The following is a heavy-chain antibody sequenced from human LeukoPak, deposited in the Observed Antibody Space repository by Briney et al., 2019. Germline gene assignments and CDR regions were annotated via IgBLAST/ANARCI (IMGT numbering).Heavy chain of an antibody. CDR2: IYSTGST. CDR1: GGSISGSSYY. V-gene: IGHV4-39*02. D-gene: IGHD6-19*01. CDR3: AREGQWLLQGYFDY. Sequence: SETLSLTCAVSGGSISGSSYYWGWLRQPPGKGLEWIGSIYSTGSTYYNPSLKSRVTISVDTSKNQFSLKLSSVTAADTAVYYCAREGQWLLQGYFDYWGQGALVTVSS. J-gene: IGHJ4*02.